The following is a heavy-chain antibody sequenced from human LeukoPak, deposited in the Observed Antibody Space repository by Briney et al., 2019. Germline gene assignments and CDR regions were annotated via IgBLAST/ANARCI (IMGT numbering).Heavy chain of an antibody. J-gene: IGHJ3*02. D-gene: IGHD2-15*01. CDR1: GYTFTSYG. Sequence: GASVKVSCKASGYTFTSYGISWVRQAPGKGLEWMGGFDPEDGETIYAQKFQGRVTMTEDTSTDTAYMELSSLRSEDTAVYYCATVRRVVVAADAFDIWGQGTMVTVSS. CDR3: ATVRRVVVAADAFDI. CDR2: FDPEDGET. V-gene: IGHV1-24*01.